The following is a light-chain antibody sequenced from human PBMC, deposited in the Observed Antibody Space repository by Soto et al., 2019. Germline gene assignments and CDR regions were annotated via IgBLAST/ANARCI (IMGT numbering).Light chain of an antibody. V-gene: IGKV3-20*01. CDR3: QQYGNSYS. CDR2: GAS. CDR1: QSVSANY. J-gene: IGKJ2*03. Sequence: EIVLTQSPGTLSLSPGERATLSCRASQSVSANYLAWYQHKHGQAPRLLIYGASSRATGIPDRFSGSGSGTDFTLTISRLEPEDFAVYYCQQYGNSYSFGQGTKLEIK.